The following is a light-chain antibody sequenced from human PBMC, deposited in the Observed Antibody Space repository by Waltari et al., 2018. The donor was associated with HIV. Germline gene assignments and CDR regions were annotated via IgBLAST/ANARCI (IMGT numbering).Light chain of an antibody. CDR1: SSDVGIYNL. V-gene: IGLV2-23*02. J-gene: IGLJ3*02. CDR3: CSYAGSSTWV. CDR2: EVT. Sequence: QSALTQPASVSGSPGQSITISCSGTSSDVGIYNLFSWYQQHPGKAPKLMIYEVTQRPSGVSNRFSGSKSGNTASLTISGLQAEDEADYYCCSYAGSSTWVFGGGTKLTVL.